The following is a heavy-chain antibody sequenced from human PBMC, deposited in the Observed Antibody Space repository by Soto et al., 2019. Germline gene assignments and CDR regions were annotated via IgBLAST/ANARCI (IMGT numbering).Heavy chain of an antibody. CDR1: GFTFSSYW. V-gene: IGHV3-7*01. D-gene: IGHD2-15*01. Sequence: AGGSLRLSCAASGFTFSSYWMSWVRPAHGKGLEWVANIKQDGSEKYYVDSVKGRFTISRGNAKNSLYLQMNSLRAEDTAVYYCARFYCSGGSCYYNVFDYWGQGTLVTVSS. CDR3: ARFYCSGGSCYYNVFDY. J-gene: IGHJ4*02. CDR2: IKQDGSEK.